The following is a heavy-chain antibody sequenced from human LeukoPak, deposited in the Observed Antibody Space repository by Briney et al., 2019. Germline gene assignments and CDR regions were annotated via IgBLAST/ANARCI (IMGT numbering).Heavy chain of an antibody. CDR2: IIVCGDRT. CDR1: GITHRNYG. D-gene: IGHD3-22*01. V-gene: IGHV3-23*01. J-gene: IGHJ4*02. Sequence: PGGSLRLSCAVSGITHRNYGMRWVREAPGEGLEWVAGIIVCGDRTHYADSVKGRLPISRDNPNNTLYLQMNSLRAEDTAVYFCEKRGVVIRVILVGFHKEAYYFYSWGQGALVTVSS. CDR3: EKRGVVIRVILVGFHKEAYYFYS.